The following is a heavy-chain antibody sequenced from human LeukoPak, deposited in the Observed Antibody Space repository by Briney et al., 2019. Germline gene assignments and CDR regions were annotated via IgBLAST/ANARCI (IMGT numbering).Heavy chain of an antibody. CDR1: GFIFPDAW. V-gene: IGHV3-15*01. Sequence: GGSLRLSCTASGFIFPDAWIHWVRQAPGKGLEWVGRIKNRNRGRTTDYAAPVKGRFTISRDDSRDTLYLQVNSLKTEDTAVYYCVTDGGQLPYYFTYWGQGTLVTVSS. CDR2: IKNRNRGRTT. CDR3: VTDGGQLPYYFTY. J-gene: IGHJ1*01. D-gene: IGHD3/OR15-3a*01.